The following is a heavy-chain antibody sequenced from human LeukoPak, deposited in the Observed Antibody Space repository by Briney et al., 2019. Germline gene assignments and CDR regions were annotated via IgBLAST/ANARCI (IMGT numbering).Heavy chain of an antibody. Sequence: GGSLRLARAASGFTFSDYYMSWIRQAPGKGLEWVSYISSSGSTIYYADSVKGRFTISRDNAKNSLYLQMNSLRAEDTAVYYCARDPTEMATAYFDYWGQGTLVTVSS. J-gene: IGHJ4*02. CDR2: ISSSGSTI. CDR3: ARDPTEMATAYFDY. D-gene: IGHD5-24*01. CDR1: GFTFSDYY. V-gene: IGHV3-11*04.